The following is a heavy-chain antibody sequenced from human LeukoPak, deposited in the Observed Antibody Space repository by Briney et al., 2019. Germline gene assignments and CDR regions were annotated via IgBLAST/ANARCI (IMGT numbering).Heavy chain of an antibody. CDR3: ARVRRSIAAAGTPWLVVLQH. CDR1: VYTFTGYY. J-gene: IGHJ1*01. D-gene: IGHD6-13*01. V-gene: IGHV1-2*02. CDR2: INPNSGGT. Sequence: GTSVNVSCKSSVYTFTGYYMHWVRQAPGQGLEFMGLINPNSGGTNYAQKFQGRVTMTRDTSISTAYMELSRLRSDDTAVYYCARVRRSIAAAGTPWLVVLQHWGQGTLVTVSS.